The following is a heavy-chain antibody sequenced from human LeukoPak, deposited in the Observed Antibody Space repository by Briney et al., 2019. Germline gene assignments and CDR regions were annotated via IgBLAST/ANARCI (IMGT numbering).Heavy chain of an antibody. J-gene: IGHJ4*02. CDR2: INWNGGST. CDR1: GFTFDDYG. D-gene: IGHD4-17*01. Sequence: GGSLRLSCASSGFTFDDYGMSWVRQAPGKGLEWVSGINWNGGSTGYADSVKGRFTISRDNAKNSLYLQMSSLRAEDTALYYCARSFGATVTTPDFHWGQGTLVTVSS. V-gene: IGHV3-20*04. CDR3: ARSFGATVTTPDFH.